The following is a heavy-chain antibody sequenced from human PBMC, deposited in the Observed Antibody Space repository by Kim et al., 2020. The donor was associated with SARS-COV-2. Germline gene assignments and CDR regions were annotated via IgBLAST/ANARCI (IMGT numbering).Heavy chain of an antibody. CDR1: GGTFSNYA. V-gene: IGHV1-69*04. CDR3: AREGVYYDSNGYYPKSLDY. D-gene: IGHD3-22*01. CDR2: IIPILGIA. J-gene: IGHJ4*02. Sequence: SVKVSCKASGGTFSNYAISWVRQAPGQGLEWMGRIIPILGIANYAQKFQGRLTITADKSTSTAYLELSSLRSEDTAVYYCAREGVYYDSNGYYPKSLDYWGQGTLVTVYS.